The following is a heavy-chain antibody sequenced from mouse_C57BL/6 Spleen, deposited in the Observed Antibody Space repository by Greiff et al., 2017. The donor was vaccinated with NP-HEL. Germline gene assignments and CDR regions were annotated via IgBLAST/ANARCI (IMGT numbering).Heavy chain of an antibody. J-gene: IGHJ3*01. CDR3: ARGGYYGSSSFAY. Sequence: EVQLQQSGPGLVKPSQSLSLTCSVTGYSITSGYYWNWIRQFPGNKLEWLGYISYDGSNNYNPSLKNRISITRDTSKNQFFLKLNSVTTEDTATYYGARGGYYGSSSFAYWGQGTLVTVSA. V-gene: IGHV3-6*01. D-gene: IGHD1-1*01. CDR1: GYSITSGYY. CDR2: ISYDGSN.